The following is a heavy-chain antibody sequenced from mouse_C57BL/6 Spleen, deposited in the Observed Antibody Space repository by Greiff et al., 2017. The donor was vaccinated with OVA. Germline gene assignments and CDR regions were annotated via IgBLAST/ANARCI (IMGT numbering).Heavy chain of an antibody. CDR2: IDPSDSYT. Sequence: QVQLQQPGAELVMPGASVKLSCKASGYTFTSYWMHWVKQRPGQGLEWIGEIDPSDSYTNYNQKFKGKSTLTVDKSSSTAYMQLSSLTSEDSAVYYCARSDYSQDWFAYWGQGTLVTVSA. V-gene: IGHV1-69*01. CDR1: GYTFTSYW. CDR3: ARSDYSQDWFAY. D-gene: IGHD2-12*01. J-gene: IGHJ3*01.